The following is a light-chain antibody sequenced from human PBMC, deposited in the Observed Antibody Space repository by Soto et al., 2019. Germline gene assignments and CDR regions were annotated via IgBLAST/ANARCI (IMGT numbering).Light chain of an antibody. V-gene: IGKV3-11*01. CDR3: HQRNNWPWT. J-gene: IGKJ1*01. CDR1: QNIGTY. Sequence: IVLTQSPGTLSLSPGERATLSCRASQNIGTYLAWFQQKPGQAPRLLIYAASTRAPGIPARFSGSGSGTDFTLTIGSLEPDDFAVYYCHQRNNWPWTFGQGTKVEI. CDR2: AAS.